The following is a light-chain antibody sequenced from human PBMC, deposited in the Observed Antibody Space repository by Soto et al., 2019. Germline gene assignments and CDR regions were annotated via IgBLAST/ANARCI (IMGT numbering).Light chain of an antibody. CDR3: QQYSKWPLT. CDR1: QSVSNN. Sequence: EIVLTQSPGTLSLSPGERATLSFRASQSVSNNYLAWYQQKPGQAPRLLIYGASTGATGIPARFSGSGSGTEFILTISSLQSEDFAVYYCQQYSKWPLTFGGGTKVDIK. V-gene: IGKV3-15*01. J-gene: IGKJ4*01. CDR2: GAS.